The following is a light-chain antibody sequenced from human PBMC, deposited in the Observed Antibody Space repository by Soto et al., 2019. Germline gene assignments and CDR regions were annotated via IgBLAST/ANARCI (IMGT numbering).Light chain of an antibody. J-gene: IGKJ5*01. Sequence: VMMAQSPLSLPVTLGQPASISCSSSQSLVYSDGDTYFRWFQQRKGRSPRSLIYKVSNRDSGVPARFRGSGSGTDFALQISRVEAEDVGVYYCMQGTHWPITFGQGTRLEIK. CDR3: MQGTHWPIT. CDR1: QSLVYSDGDTY. CDR2: KVS. V-gene: IGKV2-30*01.